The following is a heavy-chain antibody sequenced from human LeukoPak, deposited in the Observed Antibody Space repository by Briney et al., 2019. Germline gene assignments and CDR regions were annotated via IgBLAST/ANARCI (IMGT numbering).Heavy chain of an antibody. V-gene: IGHV3-30*03. J-gene: IGHJ4*02. CDR3: ARARYSSSWYGYYFDY. Sequence: PGGSLRLSCAASGFTFSSYGIHWVRQAPGKGLEWVALISYDGSNEYYADSVKGRFTISRDNSKNTLYMQMNSLRAEDTAVYYCARARYSSSWYGYYFDYWGQGTLVTVSS. CDR1: GFTFSSYG. CDR2: ISYDGSNE. D-gene: IGHD6-13*01.